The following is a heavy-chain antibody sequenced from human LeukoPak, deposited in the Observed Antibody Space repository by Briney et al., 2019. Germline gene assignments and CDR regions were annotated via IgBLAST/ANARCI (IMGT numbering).Heavy chain of an antibody. CDR1: GFTFSSYW. CDR3: AKDQRVYYYDSSGYEVDY. J-gene: IGHJ4*02. D-gene: IGHD3-22*01. V-gene: IGHV3-7*03. CDR2: IKQDGSAK. Sequence: PGGSLRLSCAASGFTFSSYWMSWVRQAPGKGLEWVANIKQDGSAKNYGDSVKGRFTISRDNSKDTLYLQMNSLRAEDTAVYYCAKDQRVYYYDSSGYEVDYWAREPWSPSPQ.